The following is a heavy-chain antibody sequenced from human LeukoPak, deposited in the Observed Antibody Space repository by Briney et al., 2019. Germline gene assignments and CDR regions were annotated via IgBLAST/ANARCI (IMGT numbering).Heavy chain of an antibody. CDR2: IKQDGSEK. J-gene: IGHJ4*02. D-gene: IGHD2-15*01. CDR1: GFTFSSYW. V-gene: IGHV3-7*01. Sequence: SGGSLRLSCAASGFTFSSYWMSWVRHAPGKGLEWVANIKQDGSEKYYVDSVKGRFTISRDNAKNSLYLQMNSLRAEDTAVYYCARDQVSCSGGSCYTYYFDYWGQGTLVTVSS. CDR3: ARDQVSCSGGSCYTYYFDY.